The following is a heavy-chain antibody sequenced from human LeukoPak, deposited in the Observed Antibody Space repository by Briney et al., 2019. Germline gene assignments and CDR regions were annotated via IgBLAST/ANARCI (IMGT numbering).Heavy chain of an antibody. J-gene: IGHJ4*02. Sequence: PGGSLRLSCAASGFTFSSYSMNWVRQAPGKGLEWVSSISSRSSYIYYADSVKGRFTISRDNAKNSLYLQMNSLRAEDTAVYYCARGRDVYVWGSYRYEPYYFDFWGQGTLVTVSS. CDR3: ARGRDVYVWGSYRYEPYYFDF. V-gene: IGHV3-21*01. CDR1: GFTFSSYS. CDR2: ISSRSSYI. D-gene: IGHD3-16*02.